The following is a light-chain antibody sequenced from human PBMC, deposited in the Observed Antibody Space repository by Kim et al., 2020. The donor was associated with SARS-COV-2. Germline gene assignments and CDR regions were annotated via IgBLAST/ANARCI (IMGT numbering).Light chain of an antibody. J-gene: IGLJ3*02. Sequence: GKTVTISCTRSSGSIASNYVQWYQQRPGSAPTPVIYEDNQRPSGVPDRFSGSIDSSSNSASLTISGLKTEDEADYYCQSYDSSKWVFGGGTQLTVL. CDR2: EDN. CDR1: SGSIASNY. V-gene: IGLV6-57*03. CDR3: QSYDSSKWV.